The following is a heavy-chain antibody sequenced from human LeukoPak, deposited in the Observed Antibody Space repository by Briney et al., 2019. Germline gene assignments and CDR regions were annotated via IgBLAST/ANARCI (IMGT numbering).Heavy chain of an antibody. CDR3: AKEEVISGNHGVYFDY. CDR1: GFTFRSYG. Sequence: PGGSLRLSCAASGFTFRSYGMHWVRQAPGKGLEWVAFIRYDGNSNYYADSVKGRFTISRDNSMSTLYLQMNSLRAEDTAVSYCAKEEVISGNHGVYFDYWGQGTLVTVSS. D-gene: IGHD3-22*01. V-gene: IGHV3-30*02. CDR2: IRYDGNSN. J-gene: IGHJ4*02.